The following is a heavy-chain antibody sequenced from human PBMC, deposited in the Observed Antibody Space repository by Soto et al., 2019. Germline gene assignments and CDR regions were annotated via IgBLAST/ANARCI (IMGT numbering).Heavy chain of an antibody. CDR2: IWYDGSNK. Sequence: GGSLRLSCAASGFTFSSYGMHWVRQAPGKGLEWVAVIWYDGSNKYYADSVKGRFTISRDNSKNTLYLQMNSLRAEDTAVYYCACNNYDILTGSAPEYYYYGMDVWGQGTTVTVSS. CDR1: GFTFSSYG. CDR3: ACNNYDILTGSAPEYYYYGMDV. J-gene: IGHJ6*02. D-gene: IGHD3-9*01. V-gene: IGHV3-33*01.